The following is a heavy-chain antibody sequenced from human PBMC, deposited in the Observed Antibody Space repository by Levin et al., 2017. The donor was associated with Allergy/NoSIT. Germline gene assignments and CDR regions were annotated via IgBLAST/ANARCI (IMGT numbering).Heavy chain of an antibody. CDR1: GFTFDDYA. V-gene: IGHV3-9*01. CDR3: AKDIAALYSSSWSFDY. D-gene: IGHD6-13*01. J-gene: IGHJ4*02. CDR2: ISWNSGSI. Sequence: SLKISCAASGFTFDDYAMHWVRQAPGKGLEWVSGISWNSGSIGYADSVKGRFTISRDNAKNSLYLQMNSLRAEDTALYYCAKDIAALYSSSWSFDYWGQGTLVTVSS.